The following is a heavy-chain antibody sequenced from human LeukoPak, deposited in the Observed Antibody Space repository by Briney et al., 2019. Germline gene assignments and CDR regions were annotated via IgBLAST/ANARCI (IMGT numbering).Heavy chain of an antibody. D-gene: IGHD4-17*01. CDR1: GFTFSDYY. CDR3: ARLMTTVDYFDY. CDR2: ISSSSTPI. J-gene: IGHJ4*02. Sequence: GGSLRLSCAASGFTFSDYYMSWIRQVPGKGLEWVSYISSSSTPIYYADSVKGRFTISRDNAKNSLYLQMNSLRAEDTAVYYCARLMTTVDYFDYWGQGTLVTVSS. V-gene: IGHV3-11*04.